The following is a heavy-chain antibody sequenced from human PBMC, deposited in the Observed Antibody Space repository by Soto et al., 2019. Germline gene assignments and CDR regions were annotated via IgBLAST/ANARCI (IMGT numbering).Heavy chain of an antibody. CDR1: GYTFTSYY. J-gene: IGHJ5*02. V-gene: IGHV1-46*01. CDR2: INPSGGST. CDR3: ARVFRKTPYYDILTGSGPFDP. Sequence: VASVKVSCKASGYTFTSYYMHWVRQAPGQGLVWMGIINPSGGSTSYAQKFQGRVTMTRDTSTSTVYMELSSLRSEDTAVYYCARVFRKTPYYDILTGSGPFDPWGQGTLVTVSS. D-gene: IGHD3-9*01.